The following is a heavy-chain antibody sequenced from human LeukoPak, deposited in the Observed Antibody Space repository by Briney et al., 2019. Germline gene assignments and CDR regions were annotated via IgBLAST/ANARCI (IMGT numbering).Heavy chain of an antibody. CDR3: AARPTYYCGSGRKGYYYYMDV. CDR1: GGTFSSYA. D-gene: IGHD3-10*01. Sequence: GASVKVSCKASGGTFSSYAINWVRQAPGQGLEWMGGIIPIFGTANYAQKFQGRVTITADKSTSTAYMELSSLRSEDTAVYYCAARPTYYCGSGRKGYYYYMDVWGKGTTVTVSS. V-gene: IGHV1-69*06. J-gene: IGHJ6*03. CDR2: IIPIFGTA.